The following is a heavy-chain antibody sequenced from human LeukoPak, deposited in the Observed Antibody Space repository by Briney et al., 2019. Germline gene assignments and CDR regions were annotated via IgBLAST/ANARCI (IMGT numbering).Heavy chain of an antibody. V-gene: IGHV3-23*01. J-gene: IGHJ4*02. D-gene: IGHD3-9*01. CDR1: GFTFSSYA. Sequence: GGSLRLSCAASGFTFSSYAVSWVRQAPGKGLEWVSAISGSGGSTYYADSVKGRFTISRDNSKNTLYLQMNSLRAEDTAVYYCANRPGRYYDILTGYFDYWGQGTLVTVSS. CDR2: ISGSGGST. CDR3: ANRPGRYYDILTGYFDY.